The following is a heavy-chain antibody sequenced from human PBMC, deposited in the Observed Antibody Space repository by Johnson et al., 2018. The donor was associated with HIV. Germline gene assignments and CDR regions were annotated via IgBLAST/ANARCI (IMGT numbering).Heavy chain of an antibody. CDR2: ISYDGSNK. CDR3: ARVRRSGTYYVDALDI. V-gene: IGHV3-30*04. J-gene: IGHJ3*02. D-gene: IGHD1-26*01. Sequence: QVQLVESGGGVVQPGRSLRLSCAASGFTFSTYALHWVRQAPGKGLEWVAVISYDGSNKYYADSVKGRFTISRDNSKNTLYLQMNSLRAEDTAVYYCARVRRSGTYYVDALDIWGQGTMVTVSS. CDR1: GFTFSTYA.